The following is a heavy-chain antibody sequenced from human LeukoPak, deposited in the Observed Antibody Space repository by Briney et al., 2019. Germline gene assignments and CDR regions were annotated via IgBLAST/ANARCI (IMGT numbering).Heavy chain of an antibody. V-gene: IGHV4-34*01. Sequence: PSETLSLTCAVYGGSFSGYYWSWIRQPPGKGLEWIGEINHSGSTTYNPSLKSRVTISVDTSKNQFSLKLSSVTAADTAVYYCARDKKVAGKRGFDYWGQGTLVTVSS. CDR2: INHSGST. J-gene: IGHJ4*02. CDR3: ARDKKVAGKRGFDY. D-gene: IGHD6-19*01. CDR1: GGSFSGYY.